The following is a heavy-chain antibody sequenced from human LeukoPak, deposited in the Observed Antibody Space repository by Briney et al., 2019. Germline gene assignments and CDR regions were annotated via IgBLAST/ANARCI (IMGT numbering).Heavy chain of an antibody. Sequence: GGSLRLSCAASGFTFSSYAMHWVRQAPGKGLEWVAAISYDGSNKYYADSVKGRFTISRDNSKNTLYLQMNSLRAEDTAVYYCARGRSRDGYNSDAFDIWGQGTMVTVSS. CDR2: ISYDGSNK. J-gene: IGHJ3*02. V-gene: IGHV3-30*01. CDR1: GFTFSSYA. D-gene: IGHD5-24*01. CDR3: ARGRSRDGYNSDAFDI.